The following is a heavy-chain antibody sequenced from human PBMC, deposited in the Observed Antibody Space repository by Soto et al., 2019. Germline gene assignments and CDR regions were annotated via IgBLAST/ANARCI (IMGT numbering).Heavy chain of an antibody. V-gene: IGHV3-23*01. CDR1: GFTFSSYA. D-gene: IGHD3-16*01. CDR3: ATDLQGGGSHDY. J-gene: IGHJ4*02. Sequence: EVQLLESGGGLVQPGGSLRLSCAASGFTFSSYAMNWVRQAPGKGLEWVSAISGSGRSTYYAASVKGRFTISKDNSKNTLYLQMNSLRAEDTAVYYCATDLQGGGSHDYWGQGTLVTVSS. CDR2: ISGSGRST.